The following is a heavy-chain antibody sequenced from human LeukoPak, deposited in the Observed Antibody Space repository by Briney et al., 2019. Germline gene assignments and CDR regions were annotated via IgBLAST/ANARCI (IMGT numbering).Heavy chain of an antibody. CDR3: ARTRSGSSVMEL. D-gene: IGHD1-26*01. J-gene: IGHJ4*02. CDR2: MDTNTGDA. V-gene: IGHV1-8*01. CDR1: GYILTNYD. Sequence: ASVKVSCKASGYILTNYDINWVRQASGQGLEWMGWMDTNTGDAGYAQNFQGRVTMTRSPSISTAYMELSRLRSDDTAVYYCARTRSGSSVMELWGQGTLVTVSS.